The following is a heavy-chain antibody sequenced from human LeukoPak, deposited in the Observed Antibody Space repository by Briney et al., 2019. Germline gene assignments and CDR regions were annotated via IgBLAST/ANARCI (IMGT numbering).Heavy chain of an antibody. Sequence: ASVKVSCKASGYTFTSYDINWVRQATGQGLEWMGWMNPNSGNTGYAQKFQGRVTITRNTSISTAYMELSSLRSEDTAVYYCARTGGNSVGFDYWGQGTLVTVSP. CDR1: GYTFTSYD. V-gene: IGHV1-8*03. CDR2: MNPNSGNT. CDR3: ARTGGNSVGFDY. D-gene: IGHD4-23*01. J-gene: IGHJ4*02.